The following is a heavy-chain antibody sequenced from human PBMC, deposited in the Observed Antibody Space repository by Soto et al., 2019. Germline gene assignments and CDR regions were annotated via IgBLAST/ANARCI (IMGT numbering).Heavy chain of an antibody. CDR2: ISYDGSNK. CDR3: AKDANGDYSVDY. Sequence: PGGSLRLSCAASGFTFSSYGMHWVRQAPGKGLEWVAVISYDGSNKYYADSVKGRFTISRDNSKNTLYLQMNSLRAEDTAVYYCAKDANGDYSVDYWGQGT. J-gene: IGHJ4*02. CDR1: GFTFSSYG. D-gene: IGHD4-17*01. V-gene: IGHV3-30*18.